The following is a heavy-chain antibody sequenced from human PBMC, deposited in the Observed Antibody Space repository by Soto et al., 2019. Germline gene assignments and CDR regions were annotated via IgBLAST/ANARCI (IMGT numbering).Heavy chain of an antibody. V-gene: IGHV1-58*01. J-gene: IGHJ6*02. CDR2: IVVGSGNT. D-gene: IGHD3-10*01. CDR1: GFIFTSSA. CDR3: ASAFGLGTYGYYSGMDV. Sequence: SVKVSCKTSGFIFTSSAVQWVRQARGQRLEWMGRIVVGSGNTDYAQKFHKRVTMTTDTSTSTAYMELRSLRSDDTAVYYCASAFGLGTYGYYSGMDVWGQGTTVTVSS.